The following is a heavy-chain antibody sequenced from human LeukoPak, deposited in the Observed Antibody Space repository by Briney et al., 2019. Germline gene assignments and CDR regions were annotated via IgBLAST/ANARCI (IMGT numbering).Heavy chain of an antibody. CDR1: GFTFDDYA. D-gene: IGHD5-12*01. CDR3: ARRGYSGYVPFDY. V-gene: IGHV3-9*01. Sequence: GRSLRLSCAASGFTFDDYAMHWVRQAPGKGLEWVSGISWSSGSIGYADSVKGRFTISRDNAKNSLYLQMNSLRAEDTALYYCARRGYSGYVPFDYWGQGTLVTVSS. J-gene: IGHJ4*02. CDR2: ISWSSGSI.